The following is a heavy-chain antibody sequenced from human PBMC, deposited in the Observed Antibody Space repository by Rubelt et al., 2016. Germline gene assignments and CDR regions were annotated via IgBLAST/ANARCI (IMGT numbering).Heavy chain of an antibody. CDR1: GGSFSGYY. CDR3: ARRRRYSGSSYWYFDL. V-gene: IGHV4-34*01. Sequence: QVQLQQWGAGLLKPSETLSLTCAVYGGSFSGYYWSWIRQPPGKGLEWIGEINHSGSTNYNPSLKSRVTISVDTPKNQLPSRLGSVPAADTAVYYCARRRRYSGSSYWYFDLWGRGTLVTVSS. J-gene: IGHJ2*01. D-gene: IGHD1-26*01. CDR2: INHSGST.